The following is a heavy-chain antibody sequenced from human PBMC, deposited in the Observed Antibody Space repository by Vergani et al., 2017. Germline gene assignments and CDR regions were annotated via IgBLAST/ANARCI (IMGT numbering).Heavy chain of an antibody. CDR2: ISAYNGNT. Sequence: QVQLVQSGTEVKKPGASVKVSCKASGYIFTSYGISWVRQAPGQGLEWLGWISAYNGNTKYAEKFQGRVTMTTDTSTSTAYMELRSLKSDDTAVYYCAREELGTVVTFDYWGQGTLVTVSS. CDR3: AREELGTVVTFDY. J-gene: IGHJ4*02. V-gene: IGHV1-18*01. CDR1: GYIFTSYG. D-gene: IGHD4-23*01.